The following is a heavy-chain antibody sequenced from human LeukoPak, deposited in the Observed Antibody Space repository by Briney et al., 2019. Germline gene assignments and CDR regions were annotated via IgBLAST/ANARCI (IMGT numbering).Heavy chain of an antibody. D-gene: IGHD3-9*01. Sequence: SETLSLTCAVYGGSFSGYYWSWIRQPPGKGLEWIGEINHSGSTNYNPSLKSRVTISVDTSKNQFSLKLSSVTAADTAVYYCASLLYDILTGYHDAFDIWGQGTMVTVSS. J-gene: IGHJ3*02. CDR1: GGSFSGYY. CDR3: ASLLYDILTGYHDAFDI. V-gene: IGHV4-34*01. CDR2: INHSGST.